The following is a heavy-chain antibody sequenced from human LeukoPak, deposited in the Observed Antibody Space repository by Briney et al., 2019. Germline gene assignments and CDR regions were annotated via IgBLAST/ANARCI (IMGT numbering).Heavy chain of an antibody. V-gene: IGHV1-46*01. CDR2: INPSGGST. CDR3: ARGWKSYYYMDV. D-gene: IGHD1-1*01. Sequence: ASVKVSCKASGYTFTSYDINWVRQATGQGLEWMGIINPSGGSTSYAQKFQGRVTMTRDTSTSTVYMELSSLRSEDTAVYYCARGWKSYYYMDVWGKGTTVTVSS. J-gene: IGHJ6*03. CDR1: GYTFTSYD.